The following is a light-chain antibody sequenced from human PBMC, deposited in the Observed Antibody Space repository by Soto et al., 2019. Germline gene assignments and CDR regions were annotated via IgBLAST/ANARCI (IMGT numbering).Light chain of an antibody. J-gene: IGLJ3*02. Sequence: HSALTQPASVSGSPGQSITISCTGSNSDVGAYNYVSWYQQHPGKAPKLIIYEVNNRPSGVSYRFSGSKSGNTASLTISGLQADDEADYYCASYTISSTRVFGGGTKLTVL. CDR2: EVN. V-gene: IGLV2-14*01. CDR1: NSDVGAYNY. CDR3: ASYTISSTRV.